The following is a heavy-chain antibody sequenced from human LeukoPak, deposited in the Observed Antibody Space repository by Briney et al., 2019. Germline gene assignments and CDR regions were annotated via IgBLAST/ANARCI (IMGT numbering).Heavy chain of an antibody. D-gene: IGHD3-9*01. CDR2: VYSTGTT. CDR1: GGSVNTTPNY. V-gene: IGHV4-39*01. J-gene: IGHJ5*01. CDR3: ARLPTGYPNWFDS. Sequence: KPSETLSLTCTVSGGSVNTTPNYWAWIRQPPGKGLEWIGNVYSTGTTYYNASLRSRATISVDTSKNQFSLNLNSVTAADTAIYFCARLPTGYPNWFDSWGQGILVTVSS.